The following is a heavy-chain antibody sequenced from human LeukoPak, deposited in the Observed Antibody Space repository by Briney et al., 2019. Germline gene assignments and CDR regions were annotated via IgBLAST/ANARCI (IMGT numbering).Heavy chain of an antibody. CDR1: GGISSSYA. V-gene: IGHV1-69*05. CDR3: ARGCSGGSCYDY. CDR2: IIPIFGTA. J-gene: IGHJ4*02. Sequence: SVKVSCKASGGISSSYAISWLRQSPGQGLEWLGGIIPIFGTANYAQKFQGRVTITTDESTSTAYMELSSLRSEDTAVYYCARGCSGGSCYDYWGQGTLVTVSS. D-gene: IGHD2-15*01.